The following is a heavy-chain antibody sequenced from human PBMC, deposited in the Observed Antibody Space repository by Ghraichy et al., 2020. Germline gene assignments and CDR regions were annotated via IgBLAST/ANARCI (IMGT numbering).Heavy chain of an antibody. CDR3: ARDPFGRGDY. CDR1: GFTFDAYA. V-gene: IGHV3-43*02. J-gene: IGHJ4*02. CDR2: ITSDGVTK. Sequence: GGSLRLSCVASGFTFDAYAMHWVRQSPGKGLEWVSLITSDGVTKNYTDSVKGRFTISRDNSNNSLYLQMNSLRTEDTALYYCARDPFGRGDYWCQGTRVTVSS. D-gene: IGHD2/OR15-2a*01.